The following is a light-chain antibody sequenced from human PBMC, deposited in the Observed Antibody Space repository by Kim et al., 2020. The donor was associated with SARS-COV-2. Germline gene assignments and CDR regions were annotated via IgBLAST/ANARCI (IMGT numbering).Light chain of an antibody. CDR1: ETISNW. J-gene: IGKJ2*01. CDR3: QQANTFRST. V-gene: IGKV1-12*01. Sequence: IQMTQSPSSVSASVGDRVTIICRASETISNWVAWYQQKPGKVPKLLIYAASALQPGVPSRFSGSGSGTDFTLTINNLQPEDFATYYCQQANTFRSTFGQGTKLEI. CDR2: AAS.